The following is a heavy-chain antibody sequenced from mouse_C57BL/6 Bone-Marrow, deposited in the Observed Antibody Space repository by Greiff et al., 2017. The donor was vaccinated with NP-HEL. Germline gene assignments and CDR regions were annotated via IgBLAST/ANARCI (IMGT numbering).Heavy chain of an antibody. Sequence: EVMFVESGGGLVQPGGSLKLSCAASGFTFSDYYMYWVRQTPEKRLEWVAYISNGGGSTYYPDTVKGRFTISRDNAKNTLYLQMSRLKSEDTAMYYCARRFDVWGTGTTVTVSS. V-gene: IGHV5-12*01. CDR3: ARRFDV. CDR2: ISNGGGST. CDR1: GFTFSDYY. J-gene: IGHJ1*03.